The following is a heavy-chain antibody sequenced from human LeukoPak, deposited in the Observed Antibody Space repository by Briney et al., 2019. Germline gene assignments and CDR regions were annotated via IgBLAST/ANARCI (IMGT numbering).Heavy chain of an antibody. CDR3: ATDSLDSSGLQFDC. J-gene: IGHJ4*02. Sequence: ASVKVSCKVSGYTLTDLSMHWVRQAPGKGLEWMGGFDPEDGETIYAQKFQGRVTMTEDTSTDTAYMELISLRSEDTAVYYCATDSLDSSGLQFDCWGQGTLVTVSS. V-gene: IGHV1-24*01. D-gene: IGHD3-22*01. CDR1: GYTLTDLS. CDR2: FDPEDGET.